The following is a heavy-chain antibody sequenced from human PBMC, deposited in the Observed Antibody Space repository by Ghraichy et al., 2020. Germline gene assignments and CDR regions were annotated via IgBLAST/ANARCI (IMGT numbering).Heavy chain of an antibody. CDR3: ARDRVIGKVYSTANDY. CDR1: GFTFSSYS. CDR2: ISSSSSTI. D-gene: IGHD6-13*01. J-gene: IGHJ4*02. Sequence: SCAASGFTFSSYSMNWVRQAPGKGLEWVSYISSSSSTIYYADSVKGRFTISRDNAKNSLYLQMNSLRAEDTAVYYCARDRVIGKVYSTANDYWGQGTLVTVSS. V-gene: IGHV3-48*01.